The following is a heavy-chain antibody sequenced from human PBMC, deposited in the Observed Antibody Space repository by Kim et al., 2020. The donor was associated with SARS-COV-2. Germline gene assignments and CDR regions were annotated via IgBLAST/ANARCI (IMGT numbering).Heavy chain of an antibody. D-gene: IGHD6-19*01. Sequence: GGSLRLSCAASGFTFSDYYMNWIRQAPGKGLEWVAYISSSGTTIYYADSVKGRFTISRDNGKNSVYLQMNSLRAEDTAMYYCARDLHSSGGKFSQFDYWGQGTLATGSS. J-gene: IGHJ4*02. V-gene: IGHV3-11*01. CDR3: ARDLHSSGGKFSQFDY. CDR2: ISSSGTTI. CDR1: GFTFSDYY.